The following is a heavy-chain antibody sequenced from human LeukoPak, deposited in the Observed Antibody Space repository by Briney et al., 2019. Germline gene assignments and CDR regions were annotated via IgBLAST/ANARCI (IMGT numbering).Heavy chain of an antibody. D-gene: IGHD5-12*01. V-gene: IGHV4-34*01. Sequence: SETLSLTCAVYGGSFSGYYWSWIRQPPGKGLEWIGEINHSGSTNYNPSLKSRVTISVDTSKNQFSLKLSSVTAADTAVYYCARGGPMVATLDYWGQGTPVTVSS. CDR1: GGSFSGYY. CDR3: ARGGPMVATLDY. J-gene: IGHJ4*02. CDR2: INHSGST.